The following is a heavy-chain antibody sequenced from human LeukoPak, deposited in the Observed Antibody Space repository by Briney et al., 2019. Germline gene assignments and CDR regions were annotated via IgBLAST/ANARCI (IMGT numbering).Heavy chain of an antibody. CDR3: ARGGAVVPIDY. CDR1: GGSISSSTYY. D-gene: IGHD3-16*01. V-gene: IGHV4-39*01. J-gene: IGHJ4*02. Sequence: SETLSLTCTVSGGSISSSTYYWGWIRQPPGKGLEWIGSIYYTGGTYYNPSLRSRVSVSVATSKKQFSLKLSSVTAADTAVYYCARGGAVVPIDYWGQGTLVTVSS. CDR2: IYYTGGT.